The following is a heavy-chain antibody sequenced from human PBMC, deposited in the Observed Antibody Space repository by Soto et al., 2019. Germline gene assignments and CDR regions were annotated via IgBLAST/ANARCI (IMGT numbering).Heavy chain of an antibody. CDR1: GGSLTNYFW. Sequence: TLSLTCTVSGGSLTNYFWSWIRQPPGKALEWLALIYWDDDKRYSPSLKSRLTITKDTSKNQVVLTMTNMDPVDTATYYCAHRSYYYGAPYFDYWGQGTLVTVSS. J-gene: IGHJ4*02. V-gene: IGHV2-5*08. CDR2: IYWDDDK. CDR3: AHRSYYYGAPYFDY. D-gene: IGHD3-10*01.